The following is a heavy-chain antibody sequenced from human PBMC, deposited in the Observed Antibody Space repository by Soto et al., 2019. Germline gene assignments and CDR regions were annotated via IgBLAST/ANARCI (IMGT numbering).Heavy chain of an antibody. D-gene: IGHD3-16*01. CDR3: AHSFGVPLFDY. CDR2: IYWDDDK. Sequence: QITLKESGPTLVKPTQTLTLTCTFSGFSLSTSGVGVGWIRQPPGKALEWLALIYWDDDKRYSPSLKSRLTXTXXTSKNQVVLTMTNMDPVDTATYYCAHSFGVPLFDYWGQGTLVTVSS. CDR1: GFSLSTSGVG. V-gene: IGHV2-5*02. J-gene: IGHJ4*02.